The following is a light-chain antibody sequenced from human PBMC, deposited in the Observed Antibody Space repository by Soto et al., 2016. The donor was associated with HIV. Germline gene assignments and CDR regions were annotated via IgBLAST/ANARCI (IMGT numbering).Light chain of an antibody. Sequence: DIQMTQFPSTLSASIGDRVTITCRASQSVSVWLAWYQQKPGKAPNLLIFKTSTLELGSPQGSAAVDLGQTSLSPSAACSLMMLARYYCQQYNTVPWTFGQGTKLEMK. CDR3: QQYNTVPWT. CDR1: QSVSVW. CDR2: KTS. J-gene: IGKJ1*01. V-gene: IGKV1-5*03.